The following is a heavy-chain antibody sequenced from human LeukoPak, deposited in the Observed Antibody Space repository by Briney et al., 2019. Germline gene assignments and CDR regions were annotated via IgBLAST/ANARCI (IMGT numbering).Heavy chain of an antibody. V-gene: IGHV3-23*01. CDR2: ISGNGGGA. D-gene: IGHD2-15*01. CDR1: GFTFSNYA. CDR3: AKGTKVIVVDNYFDY. Sequence: PGGSLRLSCAASGFTFSNYAMSWVRQAPGKGLEWVSAISGNGGGAYYAGSVKGRFTISRDNSKNTLYLQMNSLRAEDTAVYYCAKGTKVIVVDNYFDYWGQGTLVTVSS. J-gene: IGHJ4*02.